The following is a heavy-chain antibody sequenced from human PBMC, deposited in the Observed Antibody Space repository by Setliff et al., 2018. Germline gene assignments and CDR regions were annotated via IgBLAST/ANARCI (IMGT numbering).Heavy chain of an antibody. V-gene: IGHV3-74*01. D-gene: IGHD1-7*01. Sequence: GESLKLSCAASGFSFTTYELNWVRQAPGKGLVWVSRINIDGSYTSYADSVKGRFIISRDNAKNTLYLQMNSLRAEDTAVYYCATGTTPQAFDIWGQGTMVTVSS. CDR1: GFSFTTYE. CDR3: ATGTTPQAFDI. J-gene: IGHJ3*02. CDR2: INIDGSYT.